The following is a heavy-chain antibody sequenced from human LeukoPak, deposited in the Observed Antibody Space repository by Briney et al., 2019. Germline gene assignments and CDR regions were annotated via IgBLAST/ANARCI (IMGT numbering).Heavy chain of an antibody. Sequence: GGSLRLSCAASGFTFSSYSMNWVRQAPGKGLEWVSCISSSSSYIYYADSVKGRFTISRDNAKNSLYLQMNSLRVEDTAVYYCARAHNWKYGTFDYWGQRTLVTVSS. D-gene: IGHD1-7*01. CDR1: GFTFSSYS. V-gene: IGHV3-21*01. CDR3: ARAHNWKYGTFDY. J-gene: IGHJ4*02. CDR2: ISSSSSYI.